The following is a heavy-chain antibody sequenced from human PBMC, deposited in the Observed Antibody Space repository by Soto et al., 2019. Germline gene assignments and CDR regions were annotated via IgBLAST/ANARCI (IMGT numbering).Heavy chain of an antibody. Sequence: QAQLVESGGGVVQPGRSLRLSCAASGFTFSSYGMHWVRQAPGKGLEWVAVISYDGSNKYYADSVKGRFTISRDNSKNTLYLQTNSLRAEDTAVYYCAKGGVAVAVLKAGFDPWGQGTLVTVSS. D-gene: IGHD6-19*01. J-gene: IGHJ5*02. CDR3: AKGGVAVAVLKAGFDP. V-gene: IGHV3-30*18. CDR1: GFTFSSYG. CDR2: ISYDGSNK.